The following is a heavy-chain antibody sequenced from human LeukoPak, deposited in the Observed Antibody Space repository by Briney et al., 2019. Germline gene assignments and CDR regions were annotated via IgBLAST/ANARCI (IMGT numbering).Heavy chain of an antibody. CDR1: GFTFSSYG. J-gene: IGHJ5*02. CDR3: ARVPNGDYVIWFDP. CDR2: IRYDGSNK. Sequence: GGSLRLSCEASGFTFSSYGMHWVRQAPGKGLEWVAFIRYDGSNKYYADSVKGRFTISRDNAKNSLYLQMNSLRAEDTAVYYCARVPNGDYVIWFDPWGQGTLVTVSS. D-gene: IGHD4-17*01. V-gene: IGHV3-30*02.